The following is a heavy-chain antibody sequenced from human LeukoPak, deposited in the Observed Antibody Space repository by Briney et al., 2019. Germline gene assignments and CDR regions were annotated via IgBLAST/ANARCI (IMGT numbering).Heavy chain of an antibody. CDR1: GFTFSSYA. CDR2: ISGSGGST. CDR3: AKDVAYGSSGYSHFDY. J-gene: IGHJ4*02. V-gene: IGHV3-23*01. D-gene: IGHD3-22*01. Sequence: GGSLRLSCAASGFTFSSYAMSWVRQAPGKGLEWVSAISGSGGSTYYADSVKGRFTISRDNSKNTLYLQMNSLRAEDTAVYYCAKDVAYGSSGYSHFDYWGQGTLVTVSS.